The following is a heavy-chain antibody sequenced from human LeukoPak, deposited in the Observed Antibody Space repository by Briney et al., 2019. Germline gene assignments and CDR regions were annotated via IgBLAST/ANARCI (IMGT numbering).Heavy chain of an antibody. D-gene: IGHD3-16*01. CDR2: INHSGST. CDR1: GGSFSGYY. V-gene: IGHV4-34*01. J-gene: IGHJ5*02. Sequence: SETLSLTCAVYGGSFSGYYWSWIRQPPGKGLEWIGEINHSGSTNYNPFLKSRVTISVDTSKNQFSLKLSSVTAADTAVYYCARYEGGPWGQGTLVTVSS. CDR3: ARYEGGP.